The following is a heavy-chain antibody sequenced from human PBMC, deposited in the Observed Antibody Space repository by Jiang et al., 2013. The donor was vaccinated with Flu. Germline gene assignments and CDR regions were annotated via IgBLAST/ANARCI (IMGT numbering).Heavy chain of an antibody. CDR1: GSSFTNSW. CDR3: ASPYYYDSSGYLTGAFDI. J-gene: IGHJ3*02. V-gene: IGHV5-51*03. Sequence: GAEVKKPGESLKISCKGSGSSFTNSWIGWVRQMPGKGLEWMGIIYPGDSDTRYSPSFQGQVTISADKSISTAYLQWSSLKASDTAMYYCASPYYYDSSGYLTGAFDIWGQGTMVTVSS. CDR2: IYPGDSDT. D-gene: IGHD3-22*01.